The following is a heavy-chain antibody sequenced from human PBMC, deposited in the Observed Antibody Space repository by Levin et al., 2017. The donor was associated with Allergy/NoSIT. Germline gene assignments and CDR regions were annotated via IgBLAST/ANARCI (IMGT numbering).Heavy chain of an antibody. CDR3: ARDDYGDSQGWFDP. V-gene: IGHV1-18*01. Sequence: ASVKVSCKASGYTFTSYGISWVRQAPGQGLEWMGWISAYNGNTNYAQKLQGRVTMTTDTSTSTAYMELRSLRSDDTAVYYCARDDYGDSQGWFDPWGQGTLVTVSS. CDR2: ISAYNGNT. J-gene: IGHJ5*02. CDR1: GYTFTSYG. D-gene: IGHD4-17*01.